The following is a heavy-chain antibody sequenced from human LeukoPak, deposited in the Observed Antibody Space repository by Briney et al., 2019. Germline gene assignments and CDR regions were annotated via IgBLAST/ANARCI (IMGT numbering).Heavy chain of an antibody. V-gene: IGHV4-59*08. CDR3: ARHALDILTGYYLPFDY. D-gene: IGHD3-9*01. CDR1: GGFISNYY. J-gene: IGHJ4*02. CDR2: IYYSGST. Sequence: SETLSLTCTVSGGFISNYYWSWIRQPPGKGLEWIGYIYYSGSTNYNPSLKSRLTISVDTSKNQFSLKLSSVTAADTAVYYCARHALDILTGYYLPFDYWGQGTLVTVSS.